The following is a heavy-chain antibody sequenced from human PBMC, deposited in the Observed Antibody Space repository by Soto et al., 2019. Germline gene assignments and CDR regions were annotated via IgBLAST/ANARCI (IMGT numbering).Heavy chain of an antibody. CDR3: ARTYGRNFDY. CDR1: GGSISSYY. CDR2: IYYSGST. J-gene: IGHJ4*02. V-gene: IGHV4-59*01. Sequence: SETLSLTCTVSGGSISSYYWSWIRQPPGKGLEWIGYIYYSGSTNYNPSLKSRVTISVDTSKNQLSLKLSSVTAADTALYYCARTYGRNFDYWGQGTLVTVSS. D-gene: IGHD3-10*01.